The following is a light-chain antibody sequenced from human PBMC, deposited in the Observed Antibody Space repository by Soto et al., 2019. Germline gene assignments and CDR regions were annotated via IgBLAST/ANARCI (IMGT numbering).Light chain of an antibody. V-gene: IGKV3-15*01. CDR2: GAS. CDR3: QQYNNCPS. CDR1: QSVSSN. J-gene: IGKJ1*01. Sequence: EIVMTQSPATLSVSPGERATLSCRASQSVSSNLAWYQQKPGQAPRLLIYGASTRATGIPARFSGSGSGTEFTLTISSLKSKNFAVFYCQQYNNCPSSGQGTKV.